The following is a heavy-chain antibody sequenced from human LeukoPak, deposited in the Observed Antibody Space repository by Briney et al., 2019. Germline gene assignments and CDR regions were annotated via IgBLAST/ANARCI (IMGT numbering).Heavy chain of an antibody. CDR3: ARESKNSGFGAFDI. CDR2: MNQDGREK. Sequence: GGSLRLSCEASGFTFSSYWMSWVRQAPGKGLEWVANMNQDGREKYYVDSVKGRFTISRDNAKNSLYLQMNSLRAEDTAVYYCARESKNSGFGAFDIWGQGTMVTVSS. CDR1: GFTFSSYW. V-gene: IGHV3-7*04. J-gene: IGHJ3*02. D-gene: IGHD3-22*01.